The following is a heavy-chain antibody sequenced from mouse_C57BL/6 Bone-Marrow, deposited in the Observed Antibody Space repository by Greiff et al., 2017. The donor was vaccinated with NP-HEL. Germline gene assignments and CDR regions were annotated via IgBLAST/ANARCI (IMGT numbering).Heavy chain of an antibody. J-gene: IGHJ1*03. D-gene: IGHD2-5*01. CDR1: GYSITSDY. Sequence: VQLQQSGPGLAKPSQTLSLTCSVTGYSITSDYWNWIRKFPGKKLEYMGYISYSGSTYYNQSLQRRISLTRDTSKNQYYLQLNSVTTEDTATYYCARFLYSKGYFDVWGTGTTVTVSS. CDR3: ARFLYSKGYFDV. CDR2: ISYSGST. V-gene: IGHV3-8*01.